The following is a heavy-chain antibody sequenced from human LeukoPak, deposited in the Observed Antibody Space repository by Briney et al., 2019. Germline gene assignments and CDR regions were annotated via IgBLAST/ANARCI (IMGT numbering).Heavy chain of an antibody. CDR3: ARPRGSYFDFDY. Sequence: SETLSLTCTVSGGSISSSSYYGGWIRQPPGKGLEWIGSIYCSGSTYYNPSLKSRVTISVDTSRNQFSLKLSSVTAADTAVYYCARPRGSYFDFDYWGQGTLVTVSS. V-gene: IGHV4-39*01. J-gene: IGHJ4*02. D-gene: IGHD1-26*01. CDR1: GGSISSSSYY. CDR2: IYCSGST.